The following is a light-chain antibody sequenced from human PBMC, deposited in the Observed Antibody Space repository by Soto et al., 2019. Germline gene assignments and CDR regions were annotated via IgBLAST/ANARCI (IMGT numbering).Light chain of an antibody. V-gene: IGKV1-39*01. CDR2: AAA. CDR1: QSIRSD. Sequence: DIEMTQSPSSLSASVGDRLTITCRASQSIRSDLNWYQQKPGKAPKLLIYAAASLQSGVPSRFSGSGSGTGFTLTSSSLQLEDFATYYCQQSYSTPLTFGGGTKVEIK. J-gene: IGKJ4*01. CDR3: QQSYSTPLT.